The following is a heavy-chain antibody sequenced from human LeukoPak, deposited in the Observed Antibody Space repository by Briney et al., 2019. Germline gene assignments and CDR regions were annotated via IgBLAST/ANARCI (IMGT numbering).Heavy chain of an antibody. J-gene: IGHJ4*02. D-gene: IGHD2-2*01. V-gene: IGHV4-59*12. CDR1: GGSISSYY. Sequence: SETLSLTCTVSGGSISSYYWSWIRQPPGKGLEWIGYIYYSGSTNYNPSLRSRVTISLDTSKNQFSLGLSSVTVADTAVYYCAREGVVVPAAKYSSSWYGPNYFDYWGQGTLVTVSS. CDR3: AREGVVVPAAKYSSSWYGPNYFDY. CDR2: IYYSGST.